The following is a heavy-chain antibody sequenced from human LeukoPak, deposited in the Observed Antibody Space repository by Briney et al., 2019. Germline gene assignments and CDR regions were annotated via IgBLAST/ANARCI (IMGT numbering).Heavy chain of an antibody. V-gene: IGHV1-2*06. CDR3: ARGLQIVVVHDY. Sequence: ASVKVSCKASGYTFTGYYMHWVRQAPGQGLEGMGRINPNSGGTNYAQKFQGRVTMTRDTSISTAYMELSRLRSDDTAVYYCARGLQIVVVHDYWGQGTLVTVSS. CDR2: INPNSGGT. J-gene: IGHJ4*02. D-gene: IGHD3-22*01. CDR1: GYTFTGYY.